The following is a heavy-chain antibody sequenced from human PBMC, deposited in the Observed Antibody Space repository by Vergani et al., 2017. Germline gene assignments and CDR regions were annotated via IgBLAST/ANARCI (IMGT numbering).Heavy chain of an antibody. V-gene: IGHV4-61*10. J-gene: IGHJ6*03. Sequence: QVQLPESGPGLVKPSETLSLTCTVSGGSVSSGSYYWSWIRQPAGKGLEWIGYIYYSGSTNYNPSLKSRVTISVDTSKNQFSLKLSSVTAADTAVYYCAREGTVTAFGYYYYYMDVWGKGTTVTVSS. D-gene: IGHD4-11*01. CDR1: GGSVSSGSYY. CDR3: AREGTVTAFGYYYYYMDV. CDR2: IYYSGST.